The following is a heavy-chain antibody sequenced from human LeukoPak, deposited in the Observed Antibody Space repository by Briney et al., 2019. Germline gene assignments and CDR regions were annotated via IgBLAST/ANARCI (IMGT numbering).Heavy chain of an antibody. V-gene: IGHV4-39*07. CDR3: ARGSPYGDYVTDYFDY. CDR1: GGSINNSIYY. Sequence: SETLSLTCTVSGGSINNSIYYWGWIRQPPGKGLEWIGAISHSGSTYHNPSLKSRVTIASDTSKNQFSLKLSSVTAADTAVYYCARGSPYGDYVTDYFDYWGQGTLVTVSS. D-gene: IGHD4-17*01. J-gene: IGHJ4*02. CDR2: ISHSGST.